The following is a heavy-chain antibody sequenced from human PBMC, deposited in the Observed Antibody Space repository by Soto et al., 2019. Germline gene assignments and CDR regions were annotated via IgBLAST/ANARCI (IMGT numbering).Heavy chain of an antibody. D-gene: IGHD3-3*01. Sequence: SETLSLTCSVSGGSISSYYWSWIRQPPGKGLEWIGYIYYSGSTNYNPSLKSRVTISVDTSKNQFSLKLSSVTAADTAVYYCARDLSGFWSGYQTGGYFYYYGMDVWGQGTTVTVSS. CDR3: ARDLSGFWSGYQTGGYFYYYGMDV. V-gene: IGHV4-59*12. J-gene: IGHJ6*02. CDR1: GGSISSYY. CDR2: IYYSGST.